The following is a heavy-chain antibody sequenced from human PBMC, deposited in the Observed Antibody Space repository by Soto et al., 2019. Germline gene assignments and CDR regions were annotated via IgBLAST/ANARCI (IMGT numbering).Heavy chain of an antibody. CDR2: MHSSGST. CDR1: GDSIRGYY. CDR3: AGFAKLYGYFDF. J-gene: IGHJ4*02. V-gene: IGHV4-59*13. D-gene: IGHD3-10*01. Sequence: SETLSLTCAVSGDSIRGYYWNWIRQPPGKTLEWIAYMHSSGSTASNPSLKSRLTISVDTSKNQFSLKLTSLTAADTAVYYCAGFAKLYGYFDFWGQGTLVTVSS.